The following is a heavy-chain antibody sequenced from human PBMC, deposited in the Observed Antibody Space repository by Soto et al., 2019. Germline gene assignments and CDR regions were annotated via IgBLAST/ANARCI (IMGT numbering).Heavy chain of an antibody. V-gene: IGHV4-59*01. CDR2: IYYSGST. CDR1: GGSISSYY. Sequence: SETLSLTCTVSGGSISSYYWSWIRQPPGKGLEWIGYIYYSGSTNYNPSLKSRVTISVDTSKNQFSLKLSSVTAADTAVYYCARVSENCSGGSCYHYYYGMDVWGQGTTVTVSS. D-gene: IGHD2-15*01. CDR3: ARVSENCSGGSCYHYYYGMDV. J-gene: IGHJ6*02.